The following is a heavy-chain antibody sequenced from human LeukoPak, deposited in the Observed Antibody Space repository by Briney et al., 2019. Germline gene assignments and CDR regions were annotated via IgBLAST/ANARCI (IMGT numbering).Heavy chain of an antibody. CDR2: ISGSGGST. CDR1: GFTFSSYA. D-gene: IGHD1-14*01. V-gene: IGHV3-23*01. Sequence: GGSLRLSCAASGFTFSSYAMSWVRQAPGKGLEWVSAISGSGGSTYYADSVKGRFTISRDNAKNSLYLQMNSLRAEDTAVYYCARDTENRPLGNWGQGTLVTVSS. J-gene: IGHJ4*02. CDR3: ARDTENRPLGN.